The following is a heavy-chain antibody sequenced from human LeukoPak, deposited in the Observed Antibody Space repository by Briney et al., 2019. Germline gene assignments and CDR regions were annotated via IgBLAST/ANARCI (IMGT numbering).Heavy chain of an antibody. CDR2: IYYSGST. V-gene: IGHV4-59*08. CDR1: GGSISSYY. CDR3: ARSYGMVGH. Sequence: SETLSLTCTVSGGSISSYYWSWIRQPPGKGLEWIGYIYYSGSTNYNPSLKSRVTISVDTSRNQFSLKLSSVTAADTAVYYCARSYGMVGHWGQGTLVTVSS. D-gene: IGHD2-15*01. J-gene: IGHJ1*01.